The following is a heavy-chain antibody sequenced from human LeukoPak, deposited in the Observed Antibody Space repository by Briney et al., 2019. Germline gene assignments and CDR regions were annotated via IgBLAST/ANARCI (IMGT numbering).Heavy chain of an antibody. CDR2: INSDGSST. CDR1: GFTFSSYW. D-gene: IGHD6-13*01. V-gene: IGHV3-74*01. CDR3: ARVSEESSWNIDY. J-gene: IGHJ4*02. Sequence: GGSLRLSCAASGFTFSSYWMHWVRQAPGKGLVWVSRINSDGSSTNYADSVKGRFTISRDNAKNTLYLQMNSLRAEDTAVYYCARVSEESSWNIDYWGQGTLVTVSS.